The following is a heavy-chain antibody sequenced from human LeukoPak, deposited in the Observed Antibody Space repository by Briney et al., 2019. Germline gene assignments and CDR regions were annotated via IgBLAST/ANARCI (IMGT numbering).Heavy chain of an antibody. D-gene: IGHD5-18*01. V-gene: IGHV3-11*04. J-gene: IGHJ4*02. CDR3: AKGVLGGYSYGY. CDR1: GFTFCDYY. CDR2: ISSSGSTI. Sequence: GGSLRLSCAVSGFTFCDYYMSWIRQAPGKGLEWVSYISSSGSTIYYGDSVKGRFTISRDNAKNSLYLQMNSLRAEDTAVYYCAKGVLGGYSYGYWGQGTLITVSX.